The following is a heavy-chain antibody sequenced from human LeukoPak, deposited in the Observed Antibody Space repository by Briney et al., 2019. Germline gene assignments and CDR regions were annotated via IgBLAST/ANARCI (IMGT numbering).Heavy chain of an antibody. CDR3: ASDLSYGDYQSFDY. Sequence: SETLSLTCTVSGYSISSGYYWGWIRQPPGKGLEWIGSIYHSGSTYYNPSLKSRVTISVDTSKNQFSLKLSSVTAADTAVYYCASDLSYGDYQSFDYWGQGTLVTVSS. D-gene: IGHD4-17*01. CDR2: IYHSGST. J-gene: IGHJ4*02. CDR1: GYSISSGYY. V-gene: IGHV4-38-2*02.